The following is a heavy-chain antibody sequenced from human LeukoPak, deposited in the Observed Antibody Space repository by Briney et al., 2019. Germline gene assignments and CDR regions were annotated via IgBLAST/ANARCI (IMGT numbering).Heavy chain of an antibody. CDR3: ATQGEMGAFYFDY. J-gene: IGHJ4*02. CDR1: GFTFSSYA. D-gene: IGHD1-26*01. Sequence: GGSLRLSCAASGFTFSSYAMSWVRQAPGKGLEWVSAISDSGGSTYYADSVKGRFTISRDNSKNTLYLQMNSLRAEDTAVYYCATQGEMGAFYFDYWGQGTLVTASS. CDR2: ISDSGGST. V-gene: IGHV3-23*01.